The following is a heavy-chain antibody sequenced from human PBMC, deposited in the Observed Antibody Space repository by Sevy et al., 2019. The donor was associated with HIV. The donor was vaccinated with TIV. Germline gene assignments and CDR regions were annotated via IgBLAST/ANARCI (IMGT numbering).Heavy chain of an antibody. CDR3: ASDPGVGDYGMDV. Sequence: GGSLRLSCAASGFTFSSYSMNWVRQAPGKGLEWVSSISSSSSYIYYADSVKGRFTTSRDNAKKSLYLQMNSLRAEDTAVYYCASDPGVGDYGMDVWGQGTTVTVSS. CDR2: ISSSSSYI. CDR1: GFTFSSYS. V-gene: IGHV3-21*01. J-gene: IGHJ6*02. D-gene: IGHD3-10*01.